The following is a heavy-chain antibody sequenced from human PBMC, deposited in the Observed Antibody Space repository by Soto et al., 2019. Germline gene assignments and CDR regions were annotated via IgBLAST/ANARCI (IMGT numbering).Heavy chain of an antibody. Sequence: TLSPTCTVSGVSISSGGYYWSWIRQHRGKGLEWIGYIYSSASPYYNPTPKSRVTISVATSKNQCYLKLSSVTAADTAVYYCARAVLWFGELSSSWSWGKGTRVPVS. CDR2: IYSSASP. CDR3: ARAVLWFGELSSSWS. J-gene: IGHJ5*02. D-gene: IGHD3-10*01. V-gene: IGHV4-31*03. CDR1: GVSISSGGYY.